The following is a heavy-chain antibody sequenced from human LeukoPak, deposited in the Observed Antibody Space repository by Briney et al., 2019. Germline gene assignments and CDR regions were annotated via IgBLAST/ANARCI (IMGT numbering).Heavy chain of an antibody. V-gene: IGHV3-23*01. CDR1: GFTFSTYT. J-gene: IGHJ6*02. Sequence: GGSLRLSCAASGFTFSTYTMSWVRQAPGKGLEWVSAMGGDGDYTYYADSVKGRFTISRDNSKNTLYLLMNSLRAEDMAVYYCARDNSNDFWSGYWAVWGQGTTVTVSS. D-gene: IGHD3-3*01. CDR2: MGGDGDYT. CDR3: ARDNSNDFWSGYWAV.